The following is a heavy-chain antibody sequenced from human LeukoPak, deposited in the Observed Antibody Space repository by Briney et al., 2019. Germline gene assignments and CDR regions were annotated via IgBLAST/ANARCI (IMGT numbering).Heavy chain of an antibody. D-gene: IGHD3-16*01. CDR1: GFTFTTFW. CDR2: INPDGSTT. J-gene: IGHJ5*02. CDR3: ARDLRGSPDR. Sequence: GGSRRLSCAASGFTFTTFWMNWVRQVPGKGLVWVSLINPDGSTTTYADSVKGRFTISRDNAKNTVYLQMNSLRGEDTAVYYCARDLRGSPDRWGQGTLVTVSS. V-gene: IGHV3-74*01.